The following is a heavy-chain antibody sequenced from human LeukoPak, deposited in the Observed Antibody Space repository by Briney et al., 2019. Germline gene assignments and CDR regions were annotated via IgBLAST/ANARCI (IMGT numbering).Heavy chain of an antibody. CDR2: ISGRGGRP. Sequence: SGGSLRLSCAASGFTLMTYAMSWVRQAPGKGLEWVSTISGRGGRPYYADSVKGRFTISRDNSKSTLYLQMNSLRAEDTALYYCAKVSYCGGDCYTLSFDYWGQGTLVTVSS. CDR1: GFTLMTYA. CDR3: AKVSYCGGDCYTLSFDY. J-gene: IGHJ4*02. D-gene: IGHD2-21*02. V-gene: IGHV3-23*01.